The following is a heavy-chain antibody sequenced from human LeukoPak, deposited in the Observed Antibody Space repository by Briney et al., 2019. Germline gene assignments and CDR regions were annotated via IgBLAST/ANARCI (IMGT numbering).Heavy chain of an antibody. J-gene: IGHJ4*02. CDR2: IYYSGST. CDR3: ARYCSRTSCLFDY. Sequence: PSQTLSLTCTVSGGSISSGDYYWSWIRQPPGKGLEWIGYIYYSGSTYYNPSLKSRVTISVDTSKNQFSLKLSSVTAADTAVYYCARYCSRTSCLFDYWGQGTLVTVSS. V-gene: IGHV4-30-4*08. CDR1: GGSISSGDYY. D-gene: IGHD2-2*01.